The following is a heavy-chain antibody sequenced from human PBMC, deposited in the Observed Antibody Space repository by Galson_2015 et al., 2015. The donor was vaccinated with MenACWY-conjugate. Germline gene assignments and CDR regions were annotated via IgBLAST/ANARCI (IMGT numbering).Heavy chain of an antibody. CDR2: IWNDGSNK. D-gene: IGHD1-1*01. V-gene: IGHV3-33*01. CDR1: GFTFRSYA. Sequence: LRLSCAASGFTFRSYAMHWVRQAPGKGLEWVAVIWNDGSNKYYADSVRGRFTVSRDNSKNTVSLQMDSLRGDDTAVYFCARDRGTRNWYFDYWGQGILVTVSS. CDR3: ARDRGTRNWYFDY. J-gene: IGHJ4*02.